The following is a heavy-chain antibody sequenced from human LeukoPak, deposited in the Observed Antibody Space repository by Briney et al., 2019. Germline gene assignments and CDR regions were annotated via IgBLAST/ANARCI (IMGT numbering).Heavy chain of an antibody. CDR3: ARGSITIFGVVSFDY. Sequence: PGGSLRLSCAASGFTVSSNYMSWVRQAPGKGLEWVSVIYSGGSTYYADSVKGRFTISRDNSKNTLYLQMNSLRAEDTAVYYCARGSITIFGVVSFDYWGQGTLVTVSS. D-gene: IGHD3-3*01. CDR1: GFTVSSNY. J-gene: IGHJ4*02. CDR2: IYSGGST. V-gene: IGHV3-66*01.